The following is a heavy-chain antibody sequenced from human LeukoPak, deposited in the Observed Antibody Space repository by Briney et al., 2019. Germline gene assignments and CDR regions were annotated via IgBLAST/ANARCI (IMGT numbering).Heavy chain of an antibody. CDR2: IIPIFGTA. D-gene: IGHD3-22*01. CDR3: ARESGSSGYYGPSRPAVFDY. J-gene: IGHJ4*02. V-gene: IGHV1-69*13. CDR1: GGTFSSYA. Sequence: SVKVSCKASGGTFSSYAISWVRQAPGQGLEWMGGIIPIFGTANYAQKFQGRVTITADESTSTAYMELSSLRSEDTAVYYCARESGSSGYYGPSRPAVFDYWGQGTLVTVSS.